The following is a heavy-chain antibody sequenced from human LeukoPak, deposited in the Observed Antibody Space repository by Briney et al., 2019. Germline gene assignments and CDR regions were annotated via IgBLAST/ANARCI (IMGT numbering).Heavy chain of an antibody. D-gene: IGHD6-13*01. CDR1: GYTFTSYD. V-gene: IGHV1-8*03. CDR2: MNPNCGNT. CDR3: AIAAAGTGSYFDY. J-gene: IGHJ4*02. Sequence: GASVKVSCKASGYTFTSYDINWVRQATGQGLEWMGWMNPNCGNTGYAQKFQGRVTITRDTSASTAYMELSSLRSEDTAVYYCAIAAAGTGSYFDYWGQGTLVTVSS.